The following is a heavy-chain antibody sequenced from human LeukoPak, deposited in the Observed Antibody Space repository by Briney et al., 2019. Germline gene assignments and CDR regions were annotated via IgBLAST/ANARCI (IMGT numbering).Heavy chain of an antibody. D-gene: IGHD2-2*02. CDR3: AKPQYTTDAFDV. V-gene: IGHV3-23*01. CDR2: ISGSGGST. Sequence: GGSLRLSCAASGFTFSSYAVSWVRQAPGKGLEWVAGISGSGGSTYYAGSVKGRFTISRDNSKNTLYVQMNSLRAEDTAVYYCAKPQYTTDAFDVWGQGTMVTVSS. CDR1: GFTFSSYA. J-gene: IGHJ3*01.